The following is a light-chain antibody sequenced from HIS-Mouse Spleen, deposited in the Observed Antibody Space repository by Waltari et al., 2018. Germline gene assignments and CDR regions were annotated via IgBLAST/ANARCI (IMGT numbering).Light chain of an antibody. V-gene: IGLV2-23*01. CDR1: SSDVGSYNL. J-gene: IGLJ3*02. CDR3: CSYAGSSTWV. Sequence: QSALTQPASVSGSPGQSITISCTGTSSDVGSYNLVSWYQQHPGKAPKLMIFEGSKRPPGVSNRFSGSKSGNTASLTLSGLQAEDEADYYCCSYAGSSTWVFGGGTKLTVL. CDR2: EGS.